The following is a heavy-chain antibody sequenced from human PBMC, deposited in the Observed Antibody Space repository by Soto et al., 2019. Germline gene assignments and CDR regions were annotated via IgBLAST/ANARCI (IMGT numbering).Heavy chain of an antibody. CDR2: IYPGDSDT. CDR1: GYSFTSYW. J-gene: IGHJ6*02. V-gene: IGHV5-51*01. Sequence: PGESLKISCKGSGYSFTSYWIGWVRQMPGKGLEWMGIIYPGDSDTRYSPSFQGQVTISADKSISTAYLQWSSLKASDTAMYYCARRFLLSNSGSSLNGGPYYCYFGMDVWGQGTTVTVSS. D-gene: IGHD1-26*01. CDR3: ARRFLLSNSGSSLNGGPYYCYFGMDV.